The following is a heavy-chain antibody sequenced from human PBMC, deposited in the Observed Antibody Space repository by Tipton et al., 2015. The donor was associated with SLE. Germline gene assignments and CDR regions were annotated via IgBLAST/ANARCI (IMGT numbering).Heavy chain of an antibody. D-gene: IGHD2-2*01. CDR3: SAASSPRDYYMDV. CDR2: IVPLFGTT. Sequence: QLVQSGAEVKAPGASVKVSCKASGYTFTSYDINWVRQAPGQGLEWVGKIVPLFGTTDYAPNFQGRVTFTADKSTKTAYMEVSSLTSADSAVYYCSAASSPRDYYMDVWGKGTAVSVSS. V-gene: IGHV1-69*06. J-gene: IGHJ6*03. CDR1: GYTFTSYD.